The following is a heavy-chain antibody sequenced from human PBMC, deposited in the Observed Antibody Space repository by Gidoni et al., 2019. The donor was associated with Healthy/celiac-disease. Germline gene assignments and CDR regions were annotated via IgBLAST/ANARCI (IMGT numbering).Heavy chain of an antibody. CDR1: GGSFSGYY. V-gene: IGHV4-34*01. Sequence: QVQLQQWGAGLLKPSETLSLTCAVYGGSFSGYYWSWIRQPPGKGLEWIGEINHSGSTNYNPSLKSRVTISVDTSKNQFSLKLSSVTAADTAVYYCARGRGSSWAYWGQGTLVTVSS. J-gene: IGHJ4*02. CDR2: INHSGST. D-gene: IGHD6-13*01. CDR3: ARGRGSSWAY.